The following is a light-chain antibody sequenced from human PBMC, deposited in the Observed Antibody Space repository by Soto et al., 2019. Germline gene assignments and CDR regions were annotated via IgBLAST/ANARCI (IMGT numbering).Light chain of an antibody. V-gene: IGKV3-11*01. CDR1: QNISSY. J-gene: IGKJ1*01. CDR3: QQRSNWPRT. Sequence: IVLTQSPATLSLSPGNRATLSCRASQNISSYLIWYQQKPRQSPRVLIYDVSNRATGIPTRFSGSGSGTDFTLTISSLEAEDFAVYYCQQRSNWPRTLGQGTKVDIK. CDR2: DVS.